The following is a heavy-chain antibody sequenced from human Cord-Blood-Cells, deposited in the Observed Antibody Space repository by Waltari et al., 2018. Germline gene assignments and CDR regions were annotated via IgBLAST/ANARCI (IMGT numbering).Heavy chain of an antibody. CDR3: ARDFLGGSYLTDWYFDL. CDR1: GFTFSSYG. J-gene: IGHJ2*01. Sequence: GGSLRLSCAASGFTFSSYGMSWVRQAPGKGLEWVANIKQDGSEKYYVDSVKGRFTISRDNAKNSLYLQMNSLRAEDTAVYYCARDFLGGSYLTDWYFDLWGRGTLVTVSS. D-gene: IGHD1-26*01. CDR2: IKQDGSEK. V-gene: IGHV3-7*01.